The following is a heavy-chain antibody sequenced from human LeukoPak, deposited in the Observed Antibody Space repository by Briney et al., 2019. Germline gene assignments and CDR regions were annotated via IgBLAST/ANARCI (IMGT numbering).Heavy chain of an antibody. Sequence: GGSLRLSCAASGFTFSSYAMSWVRQAPGKGLEWVSAISGSGGSTYYADSVKGRFTISRDNSKNTLYLQMNSLRAEDTAVYYCARVRDYSSSWSNFDYWGQGTLVTVSS. V-gene: IGHV3-23*01. D-gene: IGHD6-13*01. J-gene: IGHJ4*02. CDR2: ISGSGGST. CDR3: ARVRDYSSSWSNFDY. CDR1: GFTFSSYA.